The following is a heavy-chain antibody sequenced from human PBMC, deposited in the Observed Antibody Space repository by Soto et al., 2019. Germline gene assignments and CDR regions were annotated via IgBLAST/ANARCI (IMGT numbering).Heavy chain of an antibody. CDR2: IWYDGSNK. J-gene: IGHJ3*01. CDR3: ARDREGALDV. D-gene: IGHD1-26*01. V-gene: IGHV3-33*01. Sequence: QVQLVESGGGVVQPGRSLRLSCAVSGFTYRSHGMHWVRQAPGKGLEWVAVIWYDGSNKYYADSVKGRFTISRDNSKNMLYLQMNSLRAEDMGVYFCARDREGALDVWGQGTVVSVSS. CDR1: GFTYRSHG.